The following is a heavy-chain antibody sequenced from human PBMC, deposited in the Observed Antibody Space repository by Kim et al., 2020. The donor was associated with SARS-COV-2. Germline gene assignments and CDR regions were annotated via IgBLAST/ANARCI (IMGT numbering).Heavy chain of an antibody. J-gene: IGHJ4*02. Sequence: SETLSLTCAVYGGSFSGYYWSWIRQPPGKGLEWIGEINHSGSTNYNPSLKSRVTISVDTSKNQFSLKLSSVTAADTAVYYCARSAYDSSGYPAQSDYWGQGTLVTVSS. D-gene: IGHD3-22*01. CDR3: ARSAYDSSGYPAQSDY. CDR1: GGSFSGYY. CDR2: INHSGST. V-gene: IGHV4-34*01.